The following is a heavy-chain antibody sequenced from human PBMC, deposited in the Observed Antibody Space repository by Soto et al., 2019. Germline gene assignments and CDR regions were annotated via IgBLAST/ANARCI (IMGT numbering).Heavy chain of an antibody. J-gene: IGHJ4*02. CDR1: GYTFTSYG. V-gene: IGHV1-18*01. CDR2: ISAYNGNT. Sequence: GASVKVSCKASGYTFTSYGISWVRQAPGQGLEWMGWISAYNGNTNYAQKLQGRVTMTTDTSTSTAYMELRSLRSDDTAENYCARVGGYCSSTSCQGYYFDYWGQGTLVTVSS. CDR3: ARVGGYCSSTSCQGYYFDY. D-gene: IGHD2-2*01.